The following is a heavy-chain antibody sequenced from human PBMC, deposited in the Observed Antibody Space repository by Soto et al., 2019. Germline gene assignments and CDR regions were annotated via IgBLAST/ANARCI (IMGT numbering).Heavy chain of an antibody. Sequence: ASVKVSCKASGYTFTSYAMHWVRQAPGQRLEWMGWINAGNGNTKYSQKSQGRVTITRDTSASTAYMELSSLRSEDTAVYYCARAYYDILTDNNYYGMDVWGQGTTVTVSS. V-gene: IGHV1-3*01. CDR1: GYTFTSYA. CDR3: ARAYYDILTDNNYYGMDV. J-gene: IGHJ6*02. D-gene: IGHD3-9*01. CDR2: INAGNGNT.